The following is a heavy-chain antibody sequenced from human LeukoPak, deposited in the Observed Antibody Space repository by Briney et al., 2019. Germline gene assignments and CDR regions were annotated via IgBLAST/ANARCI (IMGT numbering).Heavy chain of an antibody. D-gene: IGHD3-16*01. V-gene: IGHV4-39*07. Sequence: PSETLSLTCTDSGVSISSNSHYWGWIRQPPGKWLKWIGSIYYSGSTYYNPSLKSRVTISVDTSKNQFSLKLSSVTAADTAVYYCARDRLWGYFDYWGQGTLVTVSS. CDR1: GVSISSNSHY. J-gene: IGHJ4*02. CDR2: IYYSGST. CDR3: ARDRLWGYFDY.